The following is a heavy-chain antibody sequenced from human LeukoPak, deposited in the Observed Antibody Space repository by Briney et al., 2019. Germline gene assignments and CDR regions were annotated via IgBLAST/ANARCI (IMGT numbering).Heavy chain of an antibody. Sequence: QSGGSLRLSCAVSGFTFSSYWMSWVRQAPGKGLEWVANIKQDGSEKYYVDSVKGRFTISRDNAKNSLYLQMNSLRAEDTAVYYCARDGVSDIVVDAWGQGTLVTVSS. J-gene: IGHJ5*02. CDR1: GFTFSSYW. V-gene: IGHV3-7*01. D-gene: IGHD2-15*01. CDR2: IKQDGSEK. CDR3: ARDGVSDIVVDA.